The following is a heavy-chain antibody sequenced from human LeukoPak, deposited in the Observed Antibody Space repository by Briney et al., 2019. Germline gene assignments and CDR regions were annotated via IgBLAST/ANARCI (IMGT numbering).Heavy chain of an antibody. CDR1: GFTVSSNY. J-gene: IGHJ6*03. CDR3: AKVPPVYMDV. CDR2: IYSGGST. V-gene: IGHV3-53*01. Sequence: GGSLRLSCAASGFTVSSNYMSWVRQAPGKGLEWVSVIYSGGSTYYADSVKGRFTNSRDNSKNTLYLQMNSLRAEDTAVYYCAKVPPVYMDVWGKGTTVTVSS.